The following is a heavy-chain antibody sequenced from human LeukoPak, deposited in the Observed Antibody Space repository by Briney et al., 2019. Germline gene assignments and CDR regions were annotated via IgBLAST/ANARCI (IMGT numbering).Heavy chain of an antibody. D-gene: IGHD6-13*01. J-gene: IGHJ4*02. CDR1: GDSVSSNSAA. Sequence: SQTLSLTCAISGDSVSSNSAAWNWIRQSPSRGLEWLGRTYYRSKWYNDYAVSVKSRITINPDTSKNQFSLRLNSVTPEDTAVYYCARDLLVSSSWPPTFAVWGQGTLVTVSS. V-gene: IGHV6-1*01. CDR2: TYYRSKWYN. CDR3: ARDLLVSSSWPPTFAV.